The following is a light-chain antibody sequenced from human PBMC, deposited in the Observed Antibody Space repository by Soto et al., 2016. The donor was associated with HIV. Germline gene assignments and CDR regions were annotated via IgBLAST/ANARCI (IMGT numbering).Light chain of an antibody. Sequence: DIQMTQSPSSLSASVGDRVTITCRASRDISNYLAWYQQKSGEVPKLLIYDASTLQSGVPSRFSGSGSGTEFTLTISSLQPEDFATYFCQQYKTYPLTFGGGTKVQIK. CDR3: QQYKTYPLT. V-gene: IGKV1-27*01. CDR2: DAS. J-gene: IGKJ4*01. CDR1: RDISNY.